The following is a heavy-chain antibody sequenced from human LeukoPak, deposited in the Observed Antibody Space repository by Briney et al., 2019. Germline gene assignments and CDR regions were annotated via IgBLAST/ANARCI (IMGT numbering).Heavy chain of an antibody. CDR2: IIPIFGTA. D-gene: IGHD6-13*01. CDR1: GGTFSSYA. V-gene: IGHV1-69*13. J-gene: IGHJ3*02. Sequence: ASVKVSCKASGGTFSSYAISWVRQAPGQGLEWMGGIIPIFGTANYAQKFQGRVTITADESTSTAYMELSSLRSEDTAVYYCARTDSSWMSDAFDIWGQGTMVTVSS. CDR3: ARTDSSWMSDAFDI.